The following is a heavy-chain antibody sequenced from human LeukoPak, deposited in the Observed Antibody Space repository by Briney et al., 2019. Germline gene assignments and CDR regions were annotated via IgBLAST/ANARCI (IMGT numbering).Heavy chain of an antibody. Sequence: GGSLRLSCAASGFTFSGYGMQWVRQSPGKGLVWVSRINSEGSSTGYADSVKGRFTISRDNANNTLYLQMNSLRAEDTAVYYCSRMPLRYYYMDFWGKGTTVTVSS. CDR1: GFTFSGYG. CDR2: INSEGSST. V-gene: IGHV3-74*01. J-gene: IGHJ6*03. D-gene: IGHD2-2*01. CDR3: SRMPLRYYYMDF.